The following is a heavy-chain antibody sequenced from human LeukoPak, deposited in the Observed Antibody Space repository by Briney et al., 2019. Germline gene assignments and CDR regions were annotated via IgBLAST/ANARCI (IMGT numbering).Heavy chain of an antibody. J-gene: IGHJ4*01. Sequence: AGGSLTPSCAASGFSFSNYGMSWFRQAPGKGLEWVSTINTRADETHYADSVRGRFTIFRDNSKSTLALHMSNLRVEDTAVYYCERDPSDYEWQRGWYRDFWGRGSQVTVSS. V-gene: IGHV3-23*01. CDR3: ERDPSDYEWQRGWYRDF. D-gene: IGHD6-19*01. CDR1: GFSFSNYG. CDR2: INTRADET.